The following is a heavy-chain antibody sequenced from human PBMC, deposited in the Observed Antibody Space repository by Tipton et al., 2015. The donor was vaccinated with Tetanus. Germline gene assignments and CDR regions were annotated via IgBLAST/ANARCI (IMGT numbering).Heavy chain of an antibody. V-gene: IGHV3-23*01. J-gene: IGHJ4*02. CDR3: ARRQVEGGAHFDH. D-gene: IGHD3-16*01. CDR2: LSGSGDST. Sequence: GSLRLSCAASGFTFSSYAVSWVRQAPGKGLEWVSSLSGSGDSTYYVDSVRGRFTISRDNSKNTLYLQMNSLRAEDSAVYYCARRQVEGGAHFDHWGQGSQVSVSS. CDR1: GFTFSSYA.